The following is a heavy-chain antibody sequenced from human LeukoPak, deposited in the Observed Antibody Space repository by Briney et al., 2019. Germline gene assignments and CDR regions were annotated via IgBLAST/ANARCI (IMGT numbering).Heavy chain of an antibody. CDR2: INSDGSST. V-gene: IGHV3-74*01. D-gene: IGHD3-22*01. CDR1: GFTFSSYW. Sequence: GGSLTLSCAASGFTFSSYWMHWVRHAPGKGLVWVSRINSDGSSTSHADSVKGRFTLSRHNAKNTLYLQMNSLRAEDTAVYYCARRYYYDSSGYYSLAFDYWGQGTLVTVSS. CDR3: ARRYYYDSSGYYSLAFDY. J-gene: IGHJ4*02.